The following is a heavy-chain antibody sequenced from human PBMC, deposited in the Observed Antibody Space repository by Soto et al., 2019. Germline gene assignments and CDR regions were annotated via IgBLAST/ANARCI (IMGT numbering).Heavy chain of an antibody. CDR2: ISHSGNT. D-gene: IGHD4-17*01. V-gene: IGHV4-30-4*01. CDR1: GASINSDDYY. J-gene: IGHJ4*02. CDR3: ARAPTVTTGAKFDS. Sequence: TSETLSLTCTVSGASINSDDYYWSWIRQPPGKGLEWIGYISHSGNTYYSPSLQSRVAISVDTSRNQFSLRLNSVTAADTAVYYCARAPTVTTGAKFDSWGQGALVTVSS.